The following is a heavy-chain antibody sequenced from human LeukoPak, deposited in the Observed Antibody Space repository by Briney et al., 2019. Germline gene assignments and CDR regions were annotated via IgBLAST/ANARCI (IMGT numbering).Heavy chain of an antibody. CDR1: GFTFSSYG. CDR3: ARDYRGGSSSWSEFGY. V-gene: IGHV3-33*01. Sequence: PGGSLRLSCAASGFTFSSYGMHWVRQAPGKGLEWVAVIWYDGSNKYYADSVKGRFTISRDNSKNTLYPQMNSLRAEDTAVYYCARDYRGGSSSWSEFGYWGQGTLVTVSS. CDR2: IWYDGSNK. D-gene: IGHD6-13*01. J-gene: IGHJ4*02.